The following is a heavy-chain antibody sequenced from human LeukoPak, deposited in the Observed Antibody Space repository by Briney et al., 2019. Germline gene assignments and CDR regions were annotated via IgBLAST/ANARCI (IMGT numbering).Heavy chain of an antibody. V-gene: IGHV4-59*01. J-gene: IGHJ4*02. CDR1: GGSISSYY. CDR3: AQAYYGSGRYFDY. CDR2: IYYSGST. D-gene: IGHD3-10*01. Sequence: PSETLSLTCTVSGGSISSYYWSWIRQPPGKGLEWIGYIYYSGSTNYNPSLKSRVTISVDTSKNQFSLKLSSVTAADTAVYYCAQAYYGSGRYFDYWDQGTLVTVSS.